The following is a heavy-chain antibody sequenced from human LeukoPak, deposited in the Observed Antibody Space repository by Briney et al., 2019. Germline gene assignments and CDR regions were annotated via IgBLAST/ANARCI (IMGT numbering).Heavy chain of an antibody. Sequence: SETLSLTCTISGGSISSSSYYWGWFRQPPGKGLEWIGSIYYSGSTYYNPSLKSRVTISVDTSKNQFSLKLSSVTAADTAVYYCARHCAVESLFDPWGQGTLVTVSS. V-gene: IGHV4-39*01. J-gene: IGHJ5*02. CDR2: IYYSGST. CDR3: ARHCAVESLFDP. CDR1: GGSISSSSYY. D-gene: IGHD4-23*01.